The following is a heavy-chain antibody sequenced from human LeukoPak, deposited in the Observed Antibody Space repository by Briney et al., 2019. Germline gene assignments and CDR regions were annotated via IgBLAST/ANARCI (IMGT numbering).Heavy chain of an antibody. CDR3: ATKQWLAPPPDS. CDR1: GFTFSKYW. D-gene: IGHD6-19*01. J-gene: IGHJ4*02. V-gene: IGHV3-74*01. Sequence: GGSLRLSCAASGFTFSKYWMLWVRQAPGKGLESVSRINTDGTVTTYADSVKGRFTVARDNADNTMFLQMNSVRDEDTAVYYCATKQWLAPPPDSWGQGTPVTVSS. CDR2: INTDGTVT.